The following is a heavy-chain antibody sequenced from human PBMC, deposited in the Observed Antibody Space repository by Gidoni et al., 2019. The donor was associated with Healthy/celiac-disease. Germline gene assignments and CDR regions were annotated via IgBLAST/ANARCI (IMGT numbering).Heavy chain of an antibody. J-gene: IGHJ5*02. CDR1: GFTVSSSY. D-gene: IGHD3-16*01. Sequence: EVQLVASGGGLVQPGGSLRPSCTASGFTVSSSYMSWVRQAPGTGLEWVSIIYSGGDTYYADSVKGRFTTSRDNSKNTLYLQMNSLRTEDTAVYSCARTTGVITGWFDPWGQGTLVTVSS. CDR3: ARTTGVITGWFDP. CDR2: IYSGGDT. V-gene: IGHV3-66*01.